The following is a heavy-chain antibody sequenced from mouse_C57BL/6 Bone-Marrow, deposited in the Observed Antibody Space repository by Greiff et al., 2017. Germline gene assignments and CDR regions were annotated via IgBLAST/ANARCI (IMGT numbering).Heavy chain of an antibody. Sequence: VHVKQSGAELARPGASVKMSCKASGYTFTSYTMHWVKQRPGQGLEWIGYINPSSGYTKYNQKFKDKATLTADKSSSTAYIQLDSLSSEDAAIYYCARGGGMDYWGQGTSVTVSS. CDR2: INPSSGYT. CDR1: GYTFTSYT. CDR3: ARGGGMDY. V-gene: IGHV1-4*01. J-gene: IGHJ4*01.